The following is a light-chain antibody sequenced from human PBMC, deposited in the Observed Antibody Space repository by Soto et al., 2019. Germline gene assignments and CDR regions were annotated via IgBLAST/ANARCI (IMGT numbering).Light chain of an antibody. V-gene: IGLV4-69*01. Sequence: QPVLTQSPSASASLGASVKLTCTLSSGHSTYAIAWLQQQPEKGPRYLMNLNSAGRHTKGDGIPDRFSGSSSGAERYLTISSLQSEDEADYYCQTWGTGFRVFGGGTKLTVL. CDR2: LNSAGRH. CDR3: QTWGTGFRV. J-gene: IGLJ3*02. CDR1: SGHSTYA.